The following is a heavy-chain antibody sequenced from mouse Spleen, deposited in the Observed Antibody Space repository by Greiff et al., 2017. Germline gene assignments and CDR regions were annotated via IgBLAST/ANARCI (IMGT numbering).Heavy chain of an antibody. Sequence: EVQGVESGGGLVKPGGSLKLSCAASGFTFSSYAMSWVRQTPEKRLEWVATISSGGSYTYYPDSVKGRFTISRDNAKNTLYLQMSSLRSEDTAMYYCARQDGYRSPFAYWGQGTLVTVSA. V-gene: IGHV5-9-3*01. CDR2: ISSGGSYT. D-gene: IGHD2-3*01. J-gene: IGHJ3*01. CDR3: ARQDGYRSPFAY. CDR1: GFTFSSYA.